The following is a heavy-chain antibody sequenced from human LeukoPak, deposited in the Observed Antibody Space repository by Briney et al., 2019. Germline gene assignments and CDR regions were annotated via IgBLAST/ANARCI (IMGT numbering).Heavy chain of an antibody. V-gene: IGHV4-4*07. D-gene: IGHD7-27*01. J-gene: IGHJ3*02. CDR2: ISSGST. CDR3: ARDGDSWDDAFDI. Sequence: SETLSLTCTVSGGSINSYYWSWIRQPAGEGLEWIGRISSGSTHYSPSLKSRVTMSIDTSKNQFSLKLASVTAADTAIYCCARDGDSWDDAFDIWGQGTMVTVSS. CDR1: GGSINSYY.